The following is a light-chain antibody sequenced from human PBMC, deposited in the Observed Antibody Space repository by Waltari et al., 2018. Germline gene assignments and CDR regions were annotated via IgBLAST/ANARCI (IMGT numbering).Light chain of an antibody. J-gene: IGLJ3*02. Sequence: QSALTQPASVSGSPGQSITISCTGTSGDVGGYNYVSWYQHHPGKAPKLMIYEVTNRPSGVSNRFSGSKSGNTASLTISGLQAEDEAAYYCSSYTSSTFWVFGGGTKLT. CDR1: SGDVGGYNY. V-gene: IGLV2-14*01. CDR2: EVT. CDR3: SSYTSSTFWV.